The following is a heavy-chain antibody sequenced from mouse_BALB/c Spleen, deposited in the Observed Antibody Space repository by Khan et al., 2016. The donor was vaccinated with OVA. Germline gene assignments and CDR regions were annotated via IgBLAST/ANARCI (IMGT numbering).Heavy chain of an antibody. J-gene: IGHJ1*01. D-gene: IGHD2-1*01. V-gene: IGHV5-6-4*01. CDR2: INSGSTYT. CDR3: TRDGNYAHWYFDV. Sequence: EVELVESGGGLVRPGGSLKLSCAASGFSFTTYTMSWVRQTPERRLEWVATINSGSTYTYYPDSAKGRFTNSREHAKNNLYLQMSSLKSEYTAMYYCTRDGNYAHWYFDVWGAGTTVTVSS. CDR1: GFSFTTYT.